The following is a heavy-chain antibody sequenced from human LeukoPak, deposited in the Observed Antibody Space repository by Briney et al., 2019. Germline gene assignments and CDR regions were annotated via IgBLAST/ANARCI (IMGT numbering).Heavy chain of an antibody. CDR3: ARGGYSHPYYYYYYMDL. CDR2: IYTSGST. Sequence: KPSETLSLTCTVSGGSISSYYWSWIRQPAGKGLEWIGRIYTSGSTNYNPSLKSRVTMSVDTSKNQFSLKLSSVTAADTAVYYCARGGYSHPYYYYYYMDLWGKGTTVTVSS. D-gene: IGHD5-18*01. J-gene: IGHJ6*03. V-gene: IGHV4-4*07. CDR1: GGSISSYY.